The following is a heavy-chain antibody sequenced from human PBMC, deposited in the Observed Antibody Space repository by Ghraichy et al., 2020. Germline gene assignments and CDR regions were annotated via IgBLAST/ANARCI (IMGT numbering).Heavy chain of an antibody. CDR3: ARGERYFDV. Sequence: SQTLSLTCSVSGGFMNTFYWSWLRQSPGMGLEWIGNVFYRGNTNYNPSLKSRVTIFIDTSKNQFFLNLTSVTAADTAVYYCARGERYFDVWGRGPLVSVSS. CDR2: VFYRGNT. V-gene: IGHV4-59*01. D-gene: IGHD3-16*01. CDR1: GGFMNTFY. J-gene: IGHJ2*01.